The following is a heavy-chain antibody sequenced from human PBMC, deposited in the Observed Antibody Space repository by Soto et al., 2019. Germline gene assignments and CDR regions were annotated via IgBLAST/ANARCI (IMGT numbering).Heavy chain of an antibody. D-gene: IGHD1-20*01. V-gene: IGHV4-4*02. CDR3: ARGGITAVRNYYFDH. CDR1: GDSISSSEW. Sequence: QVQLQESDPGLVKPSGTLSLNCKVSGDSISSSEWWSWVRQPPGKGLEWIAEIHHSGPTNYNPSLQSRVTITVDKSKNQISLRLSTVTAADTAVYYCARGGITAVRNYYFDHWGQGTLVTVSS. J-gene: IGHJ4*02. CDR2: IHHSGPT.